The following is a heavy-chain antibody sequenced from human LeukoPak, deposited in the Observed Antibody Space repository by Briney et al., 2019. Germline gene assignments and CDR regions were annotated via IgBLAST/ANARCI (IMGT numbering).Heavy chain of an antibody. Sequence: SVKVSCKASGYTFTSYGISWVRQAPGQGLEWMGWISAYNGNTNYAQKLQGRVPMTTDTSTSTAYMELRSLRCDDTAVYYCARASSKMVFLPYYDILTGYEDAFDIWGQGTMVTVSS. J-gene: IGHJ3*02. D-gene: IGHD3-9*01. V-gene: IGHV1-18*01. CDR1: GYTFTSYG. CDR2: ISAYNGNT. CDR3: ARASSKMVFLPYYDILTGYEDAFDI.